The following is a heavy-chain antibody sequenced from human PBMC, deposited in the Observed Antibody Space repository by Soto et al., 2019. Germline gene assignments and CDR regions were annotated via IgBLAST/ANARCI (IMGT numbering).Heavy chain of an antibody. CDR3: ARVRDDGSGSYYYYYYYMDV. CDR2: MNPNSGNT. D-gene: IGHD3-10*01. J-gene: IGHJ6*03. V-gene: IGHV1-8*01. Sequence: ASVKVSCKASGYTFTSYDINWVRQATGQGLEWMGWMNPNSGNTGYAQKFQGRVTMTRNTSIRTAYMELSSLRSEDTAVYYCARVRDDGSGSYYYYYYYMDVWGKGTTVTVSS. CDR1: GYTFTSYD.